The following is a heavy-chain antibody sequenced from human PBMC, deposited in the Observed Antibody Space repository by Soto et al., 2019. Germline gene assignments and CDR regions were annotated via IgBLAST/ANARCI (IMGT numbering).Heavy chain of an antibody. V-gene: IGHV4-34*01. Sequence: SETLSLTCAVYGGAFSGYYWSWSRQPPGRGLEWIGDIDHSGRTNYNPSRKSRVTISVDTSKNQFSLKLTCVTAADTAVYSCARRLANTVTTYSWFDPWGQGTLVTVS. CDR2: IDHSGRT. D-gene: IGHD4-17*01. CDR3: ARRLANTVTTYSWFDP. CDR1: GGAFSGYY. J-gene: IGHJ5*02.